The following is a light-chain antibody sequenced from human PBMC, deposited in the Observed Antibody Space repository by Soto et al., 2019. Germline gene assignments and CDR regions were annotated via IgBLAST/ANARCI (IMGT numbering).Light chain of an antibody. CDR3: SSYTTSSTLV. V-gene: IGLV2-14*03. CDR2: DVS. Sequence: QSVLTQPASVSGSPGQSITISCAGSISDVGGYNYVSWYQQHPGKAPKLMIYDVSNRPSGVSNRFSGSKSGNTAPLTISGLQAEDEADYYCSSYTTSSTLVFSGGTKLTVL. J-gene: IGLJ2*01. CDR1: ISDVGGYNY.